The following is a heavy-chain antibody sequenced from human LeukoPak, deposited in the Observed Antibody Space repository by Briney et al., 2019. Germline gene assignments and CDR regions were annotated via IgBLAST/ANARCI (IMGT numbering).Heavy chain of an antibody. CDR2: ISNSGNRT. CDR3: ARRKRALDS. Sequence: GGSLRLSCEASGFNFSDSYMTWVRQLPGKGLEWVSYISNSGNRTYYAASVRGRFTISRDNAKNSLFLQMISLRDEDTAIYYYARRKRALDSWGQGTLVTVSS. CDR1: GFNFSDSY. V-gene: IGHV3-11*01. J-gene: IGHJ4*02.